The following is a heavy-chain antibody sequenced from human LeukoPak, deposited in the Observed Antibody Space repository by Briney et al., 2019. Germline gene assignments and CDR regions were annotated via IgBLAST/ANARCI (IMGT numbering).Heavy chain of an antibody. D-gene: IGHD3-22*01. Sequence: GESLKISCKGSGYSFTGYWIGWVRQMPGKGLEWMGIIYPGDSDTRYSPSFQGQVTISADKSISTAYLQWSSLKASDTAMYYCARMRSSGYYYHDAFDIWGQGTMVTVSS. CDR2: IYPGDSDT. CDR1: GYSFTGYW. V-gene: IGHV5-51*01. CDR3: ARMRSSGYYYHDAFDI. J-gene: IGHJ3*02.